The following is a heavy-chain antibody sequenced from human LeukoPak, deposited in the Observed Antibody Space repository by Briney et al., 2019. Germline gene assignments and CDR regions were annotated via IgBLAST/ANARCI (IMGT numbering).Heavy chain of an antibody. V-gene: IGHV4-61*01. Sequence: SETLSLTCTVSGGSVSSNSYYWSWVRQPPGKGLEWIGFIDYTGSANYNPSLKSRVTIPLDTSKNQFSVKVMSVTAADTAVYYCARIPVAKTFDHWSQGTLVTVSS. CDR1: GGSVSSNSYY. CDR2: IDYTGSA. D-gene: IGHD6-19*01. J-gene: IGHJ5*02. CDR3: ARIPVAKTFDH.